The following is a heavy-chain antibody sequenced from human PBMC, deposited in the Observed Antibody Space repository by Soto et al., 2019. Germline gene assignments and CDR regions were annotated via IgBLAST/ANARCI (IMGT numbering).Heavy chain of an antibody. CDR1: GGSFSGYY. V-gene: IGHV4-34*01. CDR2: INHSGST. J-gene: IGHJ4*02. CDR3: ARDGTDYGDSQKLYYFDY. D-gene: IGHD4-17*01. Sequence: SETLSLTCAVYGGSFSGYYWSWIRQPPGKGLEWIGEINHSGSTNYNPSLKSRVTISVDTSKNQFSLKLSSVTAADTAVYYCARDGTDYGDSQKLYYFDYWGQGTLVTVSS.